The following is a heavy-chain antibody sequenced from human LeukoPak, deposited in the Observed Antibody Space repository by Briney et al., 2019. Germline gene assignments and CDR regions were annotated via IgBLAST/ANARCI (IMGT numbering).Heavy chain of an antibody. CDR2: IKSKTDGGTT. J-gene: IGHJ6*02. D-gene: IGHD1-1*01. Sequence: GESLRLSCAASGFTFSNAWMSWVRQAPGKGLEWVGRIKSKTDGGTTDYAAPVKGRFTISRDDSKNTLYLQMNSLKTEDTAVYYCTTAGATGTTDYYYGMDVWGQGTTVTVSS. V-gene: IGHV3-15*01. CDR3: TTAGATGTTDYYYGMDV. CDR1: GFTFSNAW.